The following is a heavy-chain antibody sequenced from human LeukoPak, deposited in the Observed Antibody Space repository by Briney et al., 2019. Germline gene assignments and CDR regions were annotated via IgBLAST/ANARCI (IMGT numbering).Heavy chain of an antibody. CDR3: ARLRWQLVGPYFDY. D-gene: IGHD1-26*01. Sequence: PSETLSLTCSFSGDSISTYYWSWIRQSPGKGLEWIGHIYSSGNTDYNSSLKSRVTISVDTSKNQYSLRLSSVTATDTAVYYCARLRWQLVGPYFDYWGQGILVTVSS. V-gene: IGHV4-59*01. CDR1: GDSISTYY. CDR2: IYSSGNT. J-gene: IGHJ4*02.